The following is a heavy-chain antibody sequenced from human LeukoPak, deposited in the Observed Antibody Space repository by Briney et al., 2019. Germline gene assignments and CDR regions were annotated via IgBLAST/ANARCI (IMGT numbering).Heavy chain of an antibody. CDR2: IYSGGST. Sequence: SGGSLRLSCAASGFTVSSNYMSWVRQAPGKGLEWVSVIYSGGSTYCADSVRGRFTISRHNSKNTLYLQMNSLRAEDTAVYYCAREKPYYYGMDVWGQGTTVTVSS. CDR3: AREKPYYYGMDV. CDR1: GFTVSSNY. V-gene: IGHV3-53*04. J-gene: IGHJ6*02.